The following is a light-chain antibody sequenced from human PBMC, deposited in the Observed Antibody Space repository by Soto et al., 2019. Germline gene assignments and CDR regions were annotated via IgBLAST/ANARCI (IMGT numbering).Light chain of an antibody. CDR2: DAS. CDR3: QQYGSAPFT. J-gene: IGKJ3*01. V-gene: IGKV3-20*01. Sequence: EIVMTQSPATLSVSPGERATLSCRASQSVASSHLAWCRQKPGQTPRLLIYDASSRATGIPDRISGSGSGTDFTLTISRLEPEDFAVYYCQQYGSAPFTFGPGTKVDIK. CDR1: QSVASSH.